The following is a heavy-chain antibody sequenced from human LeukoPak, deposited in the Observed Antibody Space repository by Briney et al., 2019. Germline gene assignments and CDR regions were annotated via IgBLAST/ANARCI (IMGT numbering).Heavy chain of an antibody. CDR2: VRFDGRET. CDR3: ATEEHCTVPNCPTAFDH. CDR1: ESTFSRYD. D-gene: IGHD1-1*01. Sequence: GGSLRLSCVASESTFSRYDMHWVRQAPGKGLEWLAFVRFDGRETFYADSVNGRFTISRDNSNNTLYLQMPYVRLEDTAVYYCATEEHCTVPNCPTAFDHWGQGTQVTVSS. J-gene: IGHJ4*02. V-gene: IGHV3-30*02.